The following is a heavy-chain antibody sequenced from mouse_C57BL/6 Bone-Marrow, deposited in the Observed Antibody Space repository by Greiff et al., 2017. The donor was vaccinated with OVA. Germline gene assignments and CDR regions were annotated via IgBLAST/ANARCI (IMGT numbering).Heavy chain of an antibody. CDR3: TRPPGVYYIPLAMDY. CDR2: IDPETGGT. CDR1: GYTFTDYE. J-gene: IGHJ4*01. D-gene: IGHD1-1*01. V-gene: IGHV1-15*01. Sequence: QVQLQQSGAELVRPGASVTLSCKASGYTFTDYEMHWVKQTPVHGLEWIGAIDPETGGTAYNQKFKGKAILTADKSSSTAYMELRSLTSEDSAVYYCTRPPGVYYIPLAMDYWGQGTSVTVSS.